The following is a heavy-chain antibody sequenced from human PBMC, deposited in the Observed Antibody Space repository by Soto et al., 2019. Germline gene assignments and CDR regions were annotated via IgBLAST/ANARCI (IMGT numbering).Heavy chain of an antibody. J-gene: IGHJ4*02. CDR3: ARGEQYSGRIFDY. D-gene: IGHD1-26*01. CDR2: TYYKSKWYN. CDR1: GDSVSSNSAA. V-gene: IGHV6-1*01. Sequence: SQTLSLTCGISGDSVSSNSAAWNWLRQSPSRGLEWLGRTYYKSKWYNDYAVSVESRITINPDTSKNHFSLQLNFVTPEDTAVYFCARGEQYSGRIFDYWGQGTLVTVSS.